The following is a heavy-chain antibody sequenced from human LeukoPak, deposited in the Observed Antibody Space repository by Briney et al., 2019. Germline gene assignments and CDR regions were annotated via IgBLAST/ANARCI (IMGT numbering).Heavy chain of an antibody. CDR3: ANTWFGELVEVDSPHPPYWFDP. J-gene: IGHJ5*02. Sequence: GGSLRLSCAASGFTFSSYDMHWDRQATGKGLEWVSAIGTAGDTYYPGSVKGRFTISRDNSKNTLYLQMNSLRAEDTAVYYCANTWFGELVEVDSPHPPYWFDPWGQGTLVTVSS. CDR2: IGTAGDT. V-gene: IGHV3-13*01. CDR1: GFTFSSYD. D-gene: IGHD3-10*01.